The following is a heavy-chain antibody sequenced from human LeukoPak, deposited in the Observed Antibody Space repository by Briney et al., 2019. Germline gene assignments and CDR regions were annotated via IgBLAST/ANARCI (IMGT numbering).Heavy chain of an antibody. CDR2: INHSGST. Sequence: SETLSLTCAVCGGSFSGYYWSWIRQPPGKGLEWIGEINHSGSTNYNPSLKSRVTISVDTSKNQFSLKLSSVAAADTAVYYCATRAGVSLNWFDPWGQGTLVTVSS. CDR3: ATRAGVSLNWFDP. D-gene: IGHD3-10*01. CDR1: GGSFSGYY. J-gene: IGHJ5*02. V-gene: IGHV4-34*01.